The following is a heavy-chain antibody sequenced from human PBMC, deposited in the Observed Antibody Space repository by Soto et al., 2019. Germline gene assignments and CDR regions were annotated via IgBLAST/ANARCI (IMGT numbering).Heavy chain of an antibody. D-gene: IGHD6-19*01. CDR1: GYTFTGYY. J-gene: IGHJ5*02. Sequence: ASVKVSCKASGYTFTGYYMHWVRQAPGQGLEWMGWINPNSGGTNYAQKFQGWVTMTRDTSISTAYMELSRLRSDDTAVYYCARRIAVAGTWFDPWGQGTLVTVSS. CDR3: ARRIAVAGTWFDP. V-gene: IGHV1-2*04. CDR2: INPNSGGT.